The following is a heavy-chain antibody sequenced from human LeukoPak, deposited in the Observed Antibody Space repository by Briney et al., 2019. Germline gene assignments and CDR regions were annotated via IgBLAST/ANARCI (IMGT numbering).Heavy chain of an antibody. D-gene: IGHD3-22*01. CDR1: GVSFSGYY. Sequence: SETLSLTCAVYGVSFSGYYWRWIRQPPGKGLEWMGEINHSGSTSYNSSLKSRVTMSVDTSKNQFSLKLTSVTAADTAVYYCARGLDYYDSSGYRLPALGYWGQGTLVTVSS. CDR3: ARGLDYYDSSGYRLPALGY. J-gene: IGHJ4*02. V-gene: IGHV4-34*01. CDR2: INHSGST.